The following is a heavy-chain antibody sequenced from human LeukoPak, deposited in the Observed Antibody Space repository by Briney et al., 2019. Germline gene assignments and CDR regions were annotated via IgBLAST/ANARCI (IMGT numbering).Heavy chain of an antibody. CDR1: GGSISSSSYY. D-gene: IGHD4-17*01. CDR3: ASHYGDYCLNY. V-gene: IGHV4-39*07. CDR2: IYYSGST. Sequence: SETLSLTCTVSGGSISSSSYYWGWIRQPPGKGLEWIGNIYYSGSTYYNPSLKSRVTISVDTSKNQFSLKLSSVTAADTAVHYCASHYGDYCLNYWGQGTLVTVSS. J-gene: IGHJ4*02.